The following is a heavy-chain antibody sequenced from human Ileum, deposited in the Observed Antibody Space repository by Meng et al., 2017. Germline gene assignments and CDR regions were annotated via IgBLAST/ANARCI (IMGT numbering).Heavy chain of an antibody. V-gene: IGHV1-46*01. D-gene: IGHD3-16*01. Sequence: QGQLGKSGAEVKKPGASVKVSCKSSEYSFSNYYLHWMRQAPGQGLEWLGVSNPGGGSTNYAQKFQGIVTMTRDTSANTVYMELGSLKSEDTAVYYCVREFRGGYFDYWGQGTLVTVSS. CDR1: EYSFSNYY. CDR2: SNPGGGST. CDR3: VREFRGGYFDY. J-gene: IGHJ4*02.